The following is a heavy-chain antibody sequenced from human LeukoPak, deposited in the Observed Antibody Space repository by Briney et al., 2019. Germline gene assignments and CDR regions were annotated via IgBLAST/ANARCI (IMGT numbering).Heavy chain of an antibody. V-gene: IGHV1-2*02. CDR2: INPNSGGT. J-gene: IGHJ4*02. Sequence: ASVKVSCKASGYTFTGYYMHWVRQAPGQGLEWMGWINPNSGGTNYAQKFQGRVTMTRDTSISTAYMEPSRLRSDDTAVYYCARVLGPPDYDPLDYWGQGTLVTVSS. D-gene: IGHD4-17*01. CDR3: ARVLGPPDYDPLDY. CDR1: GYTFTGYY.